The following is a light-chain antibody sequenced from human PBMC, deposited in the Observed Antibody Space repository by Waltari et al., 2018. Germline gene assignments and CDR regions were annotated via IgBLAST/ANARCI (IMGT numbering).Light chain of an antibody. CDR3: LQYNNYPGM. Sequence: DIQMTQSPSSLSASIGDRVTITCRASQDIGNYLAWFQQKPGKAPKSLIYAASNLQSGVPSKFSGSGSGTDFTLTISSLQPEDSATYYCLQYNNYPGMFGRGTKVEIK. J-gene: IGKJ1*01. CDR1: QDIGNY. V-gene: IGKV1-16*02. CDR2: AAS.